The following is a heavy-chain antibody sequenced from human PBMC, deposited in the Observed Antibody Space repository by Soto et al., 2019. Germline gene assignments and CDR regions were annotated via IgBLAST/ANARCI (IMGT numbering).Heavy chain of an antibody. CDR3: AREVGASSSWRFDY. V-gene: IGHV3-33*01. J-gene: IGHJ4*02. Sequence: QVQLVESGGGVVQPGRSLRLSCAASGFTFSSYGMHWVRQAPGKGLEWVAVIWYDGSNKYYADSVKGRFTISRDNSKNTLYLQMNSLRAEDTAVYYCAREVGASSSWRFDYWGQGTLVTVSS. CDR1: GFTFSSYG. D-gene: IGHD6-13*01. CDR2: IWYDGSNK.